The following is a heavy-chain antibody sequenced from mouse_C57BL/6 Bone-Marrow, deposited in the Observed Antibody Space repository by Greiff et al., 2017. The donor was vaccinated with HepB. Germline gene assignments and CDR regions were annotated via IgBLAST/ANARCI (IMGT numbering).Heavy chain of an antibody. CDR1: GFNIKDDY. J-gene: IGHJ2*01. CDR2: IDPENGDT. V-gene: IGHV14-4*01. CDR3: TPYYYGSA. D-gene: IGHD1-1*01. Sequence: EVMLVESGAELVRPGASVKLSCTASGFNIKDDYMHWVKQRPEQGLEWIGWIDPENGDTEYASKFQGKATITADTSSNTPYLQLSSLTSEDTAVYYCTPYYYGSAWGQGTTLTVSS.